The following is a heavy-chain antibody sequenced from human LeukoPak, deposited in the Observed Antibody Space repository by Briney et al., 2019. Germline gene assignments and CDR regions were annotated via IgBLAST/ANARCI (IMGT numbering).Heavy chain of an antibody. CDR1: GFSFDDYS. CDR3: AKGMDKYQRLSKNGFDP. Sequence: SLRLSYAASGFSFDDYSMHWVRQAPGTAMEGPAGISWNSGSIGYADSVKGRFTISSYNAKNSLYLQMNSLRAEDTSLYYCAKGMDKYQRLSKNGFDPWGQGTLVTVSS. D-gene: IGHD2-2*01. J-gene: IGHJ5*02. V-gene: IGHV3-9*01. CDR2: ISWNSGSI.